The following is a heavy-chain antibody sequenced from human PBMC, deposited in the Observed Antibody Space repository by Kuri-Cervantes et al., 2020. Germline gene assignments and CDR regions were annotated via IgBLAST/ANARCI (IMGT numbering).Heavy chain of an antibody. V-gene: IGHV1-69*04. CDR2: IIPILGIA. J-gene: IGHJ6*02. Sequence: SVKVSCKASGYTFTSYDINWVRQATGQGLEWMGRIIPILGIANYAQKFQGRVTITADKSTSTAYMELSSLRSEDTAVYYCARSDYGDHLGYYGMDVWGQGTTVTVSS. CDR3: ARSDYGDHLGYYGMDV. D-gene: IGHD4-17*01. CDR1: GYTFTSYD.